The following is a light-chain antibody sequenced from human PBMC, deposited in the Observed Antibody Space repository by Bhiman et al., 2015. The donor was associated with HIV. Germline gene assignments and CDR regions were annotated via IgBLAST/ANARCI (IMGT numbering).Light chain of an antibody. J-gene: IGLJ1*01. CDR2: EVS. CDR1: SSDVGSYNL. CDR3: SSYTSSNTYV. V-gene: IGLV2-14*02. Sequence: QSALTQPASVSGSPGQSITISCTGTSSDVGSYNLVSWYQHHPGKAPKLMIYEVSKRPSGVSNRFSGSKSGNTASLTISGLQTEDEADYYCSSYTSSNTYVFGTGTKVTVL.